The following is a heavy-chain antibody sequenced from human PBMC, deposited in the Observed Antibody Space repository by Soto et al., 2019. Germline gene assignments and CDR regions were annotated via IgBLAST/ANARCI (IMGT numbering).Heavy chain of an antibody. J-gene: IGHJ5*02. CDR3: ARFYDSSGFDP. D-gene: IGHD3-22*01. CDR2: ISSSSSYI. V-gene: IGHV3-21*01. CDR1: GFTFSSYS. Sequence: GGSLRLSCAASGFTFSSYSMNWVRQAPGEGLEWVSSISSSSSYIYYADSVKGRFTISRDNAKNSLYLQMNSLRAEDTAVYYCARFYDSSGFDPWGQGTLVTVSS.